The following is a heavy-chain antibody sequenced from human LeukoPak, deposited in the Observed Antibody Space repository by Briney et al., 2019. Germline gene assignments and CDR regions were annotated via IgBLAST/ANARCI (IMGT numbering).Heavy chain of an antibody. J-gene: IGHJ3*02. CDR3: ARDLLEQQQLESSAFDI. Sequence: SETLSLTCTVSGGSISSSSYYWGWFRQPPGMGLEWIGSIYYSGSTYYNPSLKSRVTISVDTSKNQFSLKLSSVTAADTAVYYCARDLLEQQQLESSAFDIWGQGTMVTVSS. CDR1: GGSISSSSYY. D-gene: IGHD6-13*01. V-gene: IGHV4-39*07. CDR2: IYYSGST.